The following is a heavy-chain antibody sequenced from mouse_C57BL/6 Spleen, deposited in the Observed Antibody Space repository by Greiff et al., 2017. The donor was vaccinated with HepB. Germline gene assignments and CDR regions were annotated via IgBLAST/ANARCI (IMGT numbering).Heavy chain of an antibody. D-gene: IGHD2-2*01. Sequence: EVKLVESGGGLVKPGGSLKLSCAASGFTFSSYAMSWVRQTPEKRLEWVATISDGGSYTYYPDNVKGRFTISRDNAKNNLYLQMSHLKSEDTAMYYCAREVTTWAWFAYWGQGTLVTVSA. CDR1: GFTFSSYA. V-gene: IGHV5-4*01. J-gene: IGHJ3*01. CDR3: AREVTTWAWFAY. CDR2: ISDGGSYT.